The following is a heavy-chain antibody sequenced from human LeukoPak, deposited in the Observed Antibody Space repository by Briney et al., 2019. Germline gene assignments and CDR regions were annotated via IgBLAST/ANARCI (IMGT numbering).Heavy chain of an antibody. D-gene: IGHD6-19*01. CDR1: GGSFSGYY. J-gene: IGHJ4*02. V-gene: IGHV4-34*01. CDR2: INHSGST. CDR3: ARGQSSGWLRNPFYFDY. Sequence: TETLSLTCAVYGGSFSGYYWSWIRKPPGKGLEWIGEINHSGSTNYNRSLKSRVTISVDTSKNQFSLKLSSVTAADTAVYYCARGQSSGWLRNPFYFDYWGQGTLVTVSS.